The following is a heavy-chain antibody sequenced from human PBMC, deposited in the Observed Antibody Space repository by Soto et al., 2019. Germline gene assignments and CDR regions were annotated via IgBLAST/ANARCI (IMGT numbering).Heavy chain of an antibody. D-gene: IGHD1-26*01. CDR1: GFTFSSYG. J-gene: IGHJ3*02. CDR2: ISYDGSNK. CDR3: ATLWSSGSYYDAFDI. V-gene: IGHV3-30*03. Sequence: QVQLVESGGGVVQPGRSLRLSCAASGFTFSSYGMHWVRQAPGKGLEWVAVISYDGSNKYYADSVKGRFTISRDNSKNTLYLRMNSLRAEDTAVYYCATLWSSGSYYDAFDIWGQGTMVTVSS.